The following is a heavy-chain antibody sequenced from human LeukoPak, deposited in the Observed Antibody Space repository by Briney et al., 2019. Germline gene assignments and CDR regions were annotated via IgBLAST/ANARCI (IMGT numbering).Heavy chain of an antibody. J-gene: IGHJ4*02. Sequence: GSLRLSCAASGFTFNSYSMNWVRQPPGKGLEWIGSVYYTGSTSYNPSLKSRVTISVDTSKNHFSLKLSSVSAADTAVYYCARHSGTVSTIDYWGQGTLVTVSS. CDR3: ARHSGTVSTIDY. CDR2: VYYTGST. D-gene: IGHD1-1*01. V-gene: IGHV4-59*05. CDR1: GFTFNSYSMN.